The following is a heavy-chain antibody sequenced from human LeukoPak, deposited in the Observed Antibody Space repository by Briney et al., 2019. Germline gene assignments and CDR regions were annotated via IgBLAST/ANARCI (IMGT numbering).Heavy chain of an antibody. CDR3: SRDQYRYNYGSGSSGLFDY. Sequence: GGSLRLSCTASGFTFGDYAMSWVRQAPGKGLEWVGFIRSNTFGGTGEYAASVKGRFTISRDDSKSIAYLQMNSLKTEDTAVYYCSRDQYRYNYGSGSSGLFDYWGQGTLVTVSS. D-gene: IGHD3-10*01. J-gene: IGHJ4*02. V-gene: IGHV3-49*04. CDR1: GFTFGDYA. CDR2: IRSNTFGGTG.